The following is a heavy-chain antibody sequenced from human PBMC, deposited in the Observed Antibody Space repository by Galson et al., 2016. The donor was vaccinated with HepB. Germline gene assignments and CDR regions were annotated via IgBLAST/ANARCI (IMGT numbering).Heavy chain of an antibody. CDR3: AREGSLGAGRGNWFDP. D-gene: IGHD3-10*01. J-gene: IGHJ5*02. V-gene: IGHV3-48*04. CDR2: IRSSSNSM. Sequence: SLRLCYAASGVIFNSYGMDWVRQAPGQGLEWISYIRSSSNSMYYADSVKGRFTISRDNAKNSVYLQMNSLRVEDTAVYYCAREGSLGAGRGNWFDPWGQGILVTVSS. CDR1: GVIFNSYG.